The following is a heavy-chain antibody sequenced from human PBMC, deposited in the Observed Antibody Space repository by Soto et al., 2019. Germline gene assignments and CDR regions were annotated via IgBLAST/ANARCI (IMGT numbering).Heavy chain of an antibody. V-gene: IGHV4-61*08. CDR2: IYYSGST. J-gene: IGHJ4*02. CDR3: ARLGSLVVRSGYYFDY. Sequence: SETLSLTCAVSGGSISSGGYSWSWIRQPPGKGLEWIGYIYYSGSTNYNNSLKNRVTISVDTSKNQYSLKLSSVTAADTAVFYCARLGSLVVRSGYYFDYWGQGTLVTVSS. D-gene: IGHD2-21*01. CDR1: GGSISSGGYS.